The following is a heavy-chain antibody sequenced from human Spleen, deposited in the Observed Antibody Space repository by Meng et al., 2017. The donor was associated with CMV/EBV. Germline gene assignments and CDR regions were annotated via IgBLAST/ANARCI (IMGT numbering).Heavy chain of an antibody. J-gene: IGHJ1*01. Sequence: ASGFTFSAYPMPCVRQAPGKGLEWVSAISGGGSSTFYADSMQGRFTISRDNSKNTLFLQMKSLRAGDTAIYYCAKAPSIEARAGIDFWGPGTLVTVSS. CDR2: ISGGGSST. D-gene: IGHD6-6*01. V-gene: IGHV3-23*01. CDR3: AKAPSIEARAGIDF. CDR1: GFTFSAYP.